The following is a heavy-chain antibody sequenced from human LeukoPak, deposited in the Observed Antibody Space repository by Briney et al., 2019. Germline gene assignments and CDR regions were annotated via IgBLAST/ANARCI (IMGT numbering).Heavy chain of an antibody. Sequence: GRSLRLSCAASGFTFSSYGMHWVRQAPGKGLEWVAVIWYDGSNKYYADSVKGRFTISRDNSKNTLYLQMNSLRAEDTAVYYCARGRGPPYDAFDIWGQGTMVTVSS. CDR2: IWYDGSNK. V-gene: IGHV3-33*01. CDR3: ARGRGPPYDAFDI. CDR1: GFTFSSYG. J-gene: IGHJ3*02.